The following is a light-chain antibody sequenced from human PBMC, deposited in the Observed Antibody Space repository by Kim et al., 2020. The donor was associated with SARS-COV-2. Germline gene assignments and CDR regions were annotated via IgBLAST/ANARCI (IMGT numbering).Light chain of an antibody. CDR3: QQYSNFPWT. Sequence: SASVGDRVTITRRASQYINVFLAWYQQKPGEAPKLLIYGSSNLESGVPSKFSGSASGTEFTLTISSLQPDDFATYYCQQYSNFPWTFGQGTKVEI. CDR2: GSS. V-gene: IGKV1-5*03. J-gene: IGKJ1*01. CDR1: QYINVF.